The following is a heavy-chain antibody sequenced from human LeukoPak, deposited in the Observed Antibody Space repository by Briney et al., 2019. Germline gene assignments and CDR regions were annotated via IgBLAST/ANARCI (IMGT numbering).Heavy chain of an antibody. CDR1: GFTLSSYW. Sequence: GGSLRLSCAASGFTLSSYWMSWVRRAPGEGLGWVASIKQDGSERHYADSVKGRFSISRDNAKNSLSLQMNSLIADDTAVYYCAKTGQEMATIGFDYWGQGTLVTVSS. CDR3: AKTGQEMATIGFDY. J-gene: IGHJ4*02. D-gene: IGHD5-24*01. CDR2: IKQDGSER. V-gene: IGHV3-7*03.